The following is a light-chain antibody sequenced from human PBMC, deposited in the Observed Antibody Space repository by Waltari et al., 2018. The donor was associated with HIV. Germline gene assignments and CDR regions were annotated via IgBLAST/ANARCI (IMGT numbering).Light chain of an antibody. V-gene: IGLV2-23*02. J-gene: IGLJ1*01. CDR3: CSYARSSTFYV. Sequence: QSALTQPASAPGSPGPSITIPCTGTSSDVGSSNVVSCYQHHPGKAPKLMIYEVTKRPSGISDRFSGSKSGNTASLTISGLQAEDEADYYCCSYARSSTFYVFGTGTKVTVL. CDR2: EVT. CDR1: SSDVGSSNV.